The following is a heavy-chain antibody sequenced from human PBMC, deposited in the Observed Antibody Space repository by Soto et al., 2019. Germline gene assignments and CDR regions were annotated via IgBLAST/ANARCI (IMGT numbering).Heavy chain of an antibody. CDR2: IYPGDSDT. J-gene: IGHJ6*02. CDR1: GYSFTSYW. CDR3: ARHEKLWGAHGSYYGMDV. V-gene: IGHV5-51*01. Sequence: GESLKISCKGSGYSFTSYWISWVRQMPGKGLEWMGLIYPGDSDTRYSPSFQGQVTISADKSISTAYLQWSSLKASDTAMYYCARHEKLWGAHGSYYGMDVWGQGTTVTVSS. D-gene: IGHD3-16*01.